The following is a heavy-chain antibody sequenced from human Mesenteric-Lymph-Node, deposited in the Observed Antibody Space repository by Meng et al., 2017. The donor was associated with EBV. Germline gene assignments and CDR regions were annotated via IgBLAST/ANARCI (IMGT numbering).Heavy chain of an antibody. CDR1: GGSISSSSYY. V-gene: IGHV4-39*02. Sequence: HLQLQDSGPGLVKPSETLSLRCTCSGGSISSSSYYWGWIRQPPGKGLEWIGSIYYSGSTYYNPSLKSRVTISVDTSKNQFSLKLSSVTAADTAVYYCAREGDWTTFDYWGQGTLVTVSS. CDR3: AREGDWTTFDY. J-gene: IGHJ4*02. D-gene: IGHD3/OR15-3a*01. CDR2: IYYSGST.